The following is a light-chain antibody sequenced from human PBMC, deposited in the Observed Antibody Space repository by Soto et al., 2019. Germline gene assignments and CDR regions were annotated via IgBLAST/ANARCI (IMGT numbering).Light chain of an antibody. J-gene: IGKJ1*01. CDR1: QSVSSSY. Sequence: EIVLTQSPGTLSLSPWERATLSCRASQSVSSSYLAWYQQKPGQAPRLLIYGASSRATGIPDRFSDSGSGTDFTLTISRLEPEDFAVYYCQQYGSSPRTFGQGTKVHI. V-gene: IGKV3-20*01. CDR3: QQYGSSPRT. CDR2: GAS.